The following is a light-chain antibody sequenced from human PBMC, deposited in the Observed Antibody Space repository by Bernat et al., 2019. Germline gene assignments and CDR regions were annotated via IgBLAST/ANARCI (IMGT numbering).Light chain of an antibody. V-gene: IGLV1-47*02. CDR1: SSNIGSNS. Sequence: QSVLTQPPSASGTPGQRVIISCSGSSSNIGSNSVYWYQQLPGTAPKLLIYINNNRPSGVSDRFSGSKSGTSASLAISGLRSEDEADYYCAAWDDSMSGHVVFGGGTKLTAL. CDR2: INN. J-gene: IGLJ2*01. CDR3: AAWDDSMSGHVV.